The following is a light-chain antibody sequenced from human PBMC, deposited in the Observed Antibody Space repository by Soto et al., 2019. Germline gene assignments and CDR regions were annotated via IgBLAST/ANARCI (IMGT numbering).Light chain of an antibody. Sequence: ETVMTQSPGTLSVSLGERATLSCRASQSVSIHLAWYQQKPGQAPRLLIYGASSRATGIPDRFSGSGSGTDFTLTISRLEPEDFAVYYCRQYATSPTTVGQGTKVDIK. V-gene: IGKV3-20*01. J-gene: IGKJ1*01. CDR3: RQYATSPTT. CDR1: QSVSIH. CDR2: GAS.